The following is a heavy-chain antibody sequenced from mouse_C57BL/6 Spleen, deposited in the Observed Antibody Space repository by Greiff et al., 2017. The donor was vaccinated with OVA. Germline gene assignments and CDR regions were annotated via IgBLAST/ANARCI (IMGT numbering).Heavy chain of an antibody. Sequence: EVKLVESGGDLVKPGGSLKLSCAASGFTFSSYGMSWVRQTPDKRLEWVATISSGGSYTYYPDSVKGRFTISRDNAKNTLYLQMSSLKSEDTAMYYCARGDYGSSYIFDDWGQGTTLTVSS. CDR1: GFTFSSYG. V-gene: IGHV5-6*01. CDR3: ARGDYGSSYIFDD. CDR2: ISSGGSYT. J-gene: IGHJ2*01. D-gene: IGHD1-1*01.